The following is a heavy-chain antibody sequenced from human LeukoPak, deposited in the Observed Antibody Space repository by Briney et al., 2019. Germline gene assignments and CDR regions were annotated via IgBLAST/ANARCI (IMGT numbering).Heavy chain of an antibody. J-gene: IGHJ6*04. CDR3: VGRYYYGSGSADPPYYYGMDV. V-gene: IGHV4-34*01. Sequence: SETLSLTCAAYGGSFSGYYWSWIRQPPGKGLEWIGEINHSGSTNYNPSLKSRVTISVDTSKNQFSLKLSSVTAADTAVYYCVGRYYYGSGSADPPYYYGMDVWGKGTTVTVSS. CDR2: INHSGST. D-gene: IGHD3-10*01. CDR1: GGSFSGYY.